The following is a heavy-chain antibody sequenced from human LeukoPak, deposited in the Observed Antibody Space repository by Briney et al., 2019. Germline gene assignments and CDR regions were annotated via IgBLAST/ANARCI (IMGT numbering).Heavy chain of an antibody. CDR2: INHSGST. V-gene: IGHV4-34*01. D-gene: IGHD2-2*02. Sequence: SSETLSLTCAVYGGSFSGYYWSWIRQPPGKGLEWIGEINHSGSTNYNPSLKSRVTISVDTSKNQFSLKLSSVTAAYTAVYYCARGGGGYCSTTSCYKRWYNWFDPWGQGTLVTVSS. CDR3: ARGGGGYCSTTSCYKRWYNWFDP. CDR1: GGSFSGYY. J-gene: IGHJ5*02.